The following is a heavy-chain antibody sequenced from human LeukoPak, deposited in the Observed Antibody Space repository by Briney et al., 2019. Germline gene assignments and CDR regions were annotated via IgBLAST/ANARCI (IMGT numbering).Heavy chain of an antibody. CDR3: AKDTPHGRDIVVVPAAICAPGYYYGMDV. CDR1: GFTFSSYA. Sequence: GGSLRLSCAASGFTFSSYAMSWVRQAPGKGLEWVSAISGSGGSTYYADSVKGRFTISRDNSKNTLYLQMNSLRAEDTAVYYCAKDTPHGRDIVVVPAAICAPGYYYGMDVWGQGTTVTVSS. V-gene: IGHV3-23*01. CDR2: ISGSGGST. D-gene: IGHD2-2*01. J-gene: IGHJ6*02.